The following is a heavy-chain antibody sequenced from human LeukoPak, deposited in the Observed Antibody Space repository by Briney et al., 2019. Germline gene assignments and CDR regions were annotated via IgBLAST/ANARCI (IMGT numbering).Heavy chain of an antibody. D-gene: IGHD3-22*01. J-gene: IGHJ4*02. V-gene: IGHV3-30*18. Sequence: GGSLRLFCAASGFTFSSYGMHWVRQAPGKGLEWVAVISYDGSNKYYADSVKGRFTISRDNSKNTLYLQMNSLRAEDTAVYYCAKDLRTMTGYFDYWGQGTLVTVSS. CDR1: GFTFSSYG. CDR2: ISYDGSNK. CDR3: AKDLRTMTGYFDY.